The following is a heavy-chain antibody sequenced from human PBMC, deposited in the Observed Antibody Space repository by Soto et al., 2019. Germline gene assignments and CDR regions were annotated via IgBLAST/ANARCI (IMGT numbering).Heavy chain of an antibody. J-gene: IGHJ5*02. V-gene: IGHV1-69*01. CDR2: IIPMYGPA. D-gene: IGHD3-10*01. Sequence: QVPLVQSGAEVKKPGSSVTVSCKASGGTFSSYAIHWVRQAPGQGLEWMGGIIPMYGPAKYAQRFQGRVTITADESTTTVYMELTSLTSQDTAVYYCARVTSMVRGVIDNWFDPWGNGTLVTVYS. CDR3: ARVTSMVRGVIDNWFDP. CDR1: GGTFSSYA.